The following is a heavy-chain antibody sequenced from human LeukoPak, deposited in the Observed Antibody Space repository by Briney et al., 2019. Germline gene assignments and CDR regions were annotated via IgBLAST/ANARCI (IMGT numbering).Heavy chain of an antibody. V-gene: IGHV4-39*07. Sequence: SETLSLTCTVSGGSISSSSYYWGWIRQPPGKGLEWIGSIYYSGSTYYNPSLKSRVTISVDTSKNQFSLKLSSVTAADTAVYYCARDRRGSIDYWGQGTLVTVSS. CDR3: ARDRRGSIDY. J-gene: IGHJ4*02. CDR1: GGSISSSSYY. CDR2: IYYSGST.